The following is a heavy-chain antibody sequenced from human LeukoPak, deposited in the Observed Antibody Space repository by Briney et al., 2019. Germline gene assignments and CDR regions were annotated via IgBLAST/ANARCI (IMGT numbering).Heavy chain of an antibody. J-gene: IGHJ4*02. CDR2: IYSSGST. CDR3: SLSEGMVYANF. D-gene: IGHD2-8*01. Sequence: PSETLSLTCTVSGGSISSSSYYWGWIRQPPGKGLEWIGSIYSSGSTYYNPSLKSRVTISVDTSKNQFSLKLSSVTAADTAVYCASLSEGMVYANFWGQGVLVTVSS. V-gene: IGHV4-39*01. CDR1: GGSISSSSYY.